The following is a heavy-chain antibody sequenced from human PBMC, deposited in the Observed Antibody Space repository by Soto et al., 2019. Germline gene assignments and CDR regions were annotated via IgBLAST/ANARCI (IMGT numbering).Heavy chain of an antibody. J-gene: IGHJ6*02. Sequence: QLQLQQSGPGMVKPSGTLSPTCLMSGESINNTYWWIRGRQAPEKGLEGIGEIYHTGCRSYMPSLRGRITLSVDTSKNQFSLKLTSVTAADTAVYYCARAVYCTTANCWDDFHYYNIDVWGQGTAVTVSS. CDR2: IYHTGCR. V-gene: IGHV4-4*02. CDR1: GESINNTYW. CDR3: ARAVYCTTANCWDDFHYYNIDV. D-gene: IGHD2-2*01.